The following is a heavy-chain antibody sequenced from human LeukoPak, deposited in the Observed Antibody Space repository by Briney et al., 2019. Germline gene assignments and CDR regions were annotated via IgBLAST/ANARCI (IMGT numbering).Heavy chain of an antibody. Sequence: ASVKVPCKASGYIFTAYYLHWVRQAPGQGLEWMGWINPDSGDTKFAQKFQGRVSMTRDTSISTAYMELSGLRSDDTAYYFCARVQYYNILTGSFQYWGQGTLVTVSS. V-gene: IGHV1-2*02. D-gene: IGHD3-9*01. J-gene: IGHJ4*02. CDR3: ARVQYYNILTGSFQY. CDR1: GYIFTAYY. CDR2: INPDSGDT.